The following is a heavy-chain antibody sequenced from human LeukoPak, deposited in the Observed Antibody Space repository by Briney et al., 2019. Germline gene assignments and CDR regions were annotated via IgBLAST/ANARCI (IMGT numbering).Heavy chain of an antibody. CDR3: ATNYDYV. D-gene: IGHD3-16*01. CDR1: GGSISSYY. CDR2: INHSGST. J-gene: IGHJ4*02. V-gene: IGHV4-34*01. Sequence: SETLSLTCTVSGGSISSYYWSWIRQPPGKGLEWIGEINHSGSTNYNPSLKSRVTISVDTSKNQFSLKLSSVTAADTAVYYCATNYDYVWGQGTLVTVSS.